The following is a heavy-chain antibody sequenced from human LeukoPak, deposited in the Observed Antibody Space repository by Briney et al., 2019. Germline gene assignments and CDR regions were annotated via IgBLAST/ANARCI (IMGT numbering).Heavy chain of an antibody. D-gene: IGHD5-24*01. CDR2: IWYDGSNK. CDR1: GFTFSGYG. Sequence: AGGSLRLSCLSSGFTFSGYGMHWVRQAPGKGLEWVAFIWYDGSNKYYADSVKGRFTISRDNSENTLYLQMSSLRAEDTALYYCARDSGYGYNTFPTADYWGQGILVTVSS. J-gene: IGHJ4*02. CDR3: ARDSGYGYNTFPTADY. V-gene: IGHV3-33*01.